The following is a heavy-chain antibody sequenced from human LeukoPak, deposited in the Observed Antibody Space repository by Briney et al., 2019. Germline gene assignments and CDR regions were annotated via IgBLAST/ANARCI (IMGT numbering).Heavy chain of an antibody. V-gene: IGHV3-64*01. CDR3: AKDPYSSSWYDGLGY. CDR1: GFTFSSYA. D-gene: IGHD6-13*01. Sequence: GGSLRLSCAASGFTFSSYAMHWVRQAPGKGLEYVSAISSNGGSTYYANSVKGRFTISRDNSKNTLYLQMGSLRAEDMAVYYCAKDPYSSSWYDGLGYWGQGTLVTVSS. CDR2: ISSNGGST. J-gene: IGHJ4*02.